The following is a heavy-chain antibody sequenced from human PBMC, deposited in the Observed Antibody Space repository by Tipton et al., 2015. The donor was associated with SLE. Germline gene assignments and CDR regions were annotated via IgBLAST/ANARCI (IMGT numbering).Heavy chain of an antibody. Sequence: TLSLTCTVSGGSISSHYWSWIRQHPGKGLEWIGHIYYSGSTYYNPSLKSRVTISVDKSKNQFSLKLNSVTAADTAVYYCARSSWYSSSPSEYWGQGTLVTVSS. CDR3: ARSSWYSSSPSEY. V-gene: IGHV4-59*04. D-gene: IGHD6-13*01. CDR1: GGSISSHY. CDR2: IYYSGST. J-gene: IGHJ4*02.